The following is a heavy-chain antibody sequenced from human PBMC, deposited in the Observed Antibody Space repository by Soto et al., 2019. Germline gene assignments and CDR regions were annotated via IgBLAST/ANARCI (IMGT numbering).Heavy chain of an antibody. CDR1: GFSFASFA. Sequence: DVRLAESGGGLVQPGGSLRLSCTTSGFSFASFAMTWVRQASGKGLEWVATISGSDGKTYYAESVKGRFSISRDTSRNTLYLQMNSLRADDTAIYYCAKWSYLDYWGQGTRVTVSS. D-gene: IGHD3-3*01. CDR2: ISGSDGKT. V-gene: IGHV3-23*04. J-gene: IGHJ4*02. CDR3: AKWSYLDY.